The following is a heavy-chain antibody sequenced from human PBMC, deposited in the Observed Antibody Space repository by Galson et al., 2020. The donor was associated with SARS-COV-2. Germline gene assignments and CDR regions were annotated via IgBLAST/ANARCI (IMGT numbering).Heavy chain of an antibody. D-gene: IGHD7-27*01. CDR1: GLTFPSYW. CDR2: IYSEGSRT. Sequence: GGSLRLSCAASGLTFPSYWMRWVRQPPGKGLVWVSRIYSEGSRTSYADSVKGRFTISGDNAKNTLYLQMNSLRAEDTAVYYCARGDMGNDYFDYWGQGTLVTVSS. J-gene: IGHJ4*02. CDR3: ARGDMGNDYFDY. V-gene: IGHV3-74*01.